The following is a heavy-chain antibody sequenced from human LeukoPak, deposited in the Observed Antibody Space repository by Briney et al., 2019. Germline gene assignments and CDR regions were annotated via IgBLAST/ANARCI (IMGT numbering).Heavy chain of an antibody. D-gene: IGHD7-27*01. J-gene: IGHJ4*02. Sequence: SETLSLTCTVSGGSISSYHWSWIRQPPGKGLEWIGYIYYSGSTNYNPSLKSRVTISVDTSKNQFSLKVSSVTAADTAVYYCSRELAWGPADYWGQGALVTVSS. CDR3: SRELAWGPADY. V-gene: IGHV4-59*12. CDR2: IYYSGST. CDR1: GGSISSYH.